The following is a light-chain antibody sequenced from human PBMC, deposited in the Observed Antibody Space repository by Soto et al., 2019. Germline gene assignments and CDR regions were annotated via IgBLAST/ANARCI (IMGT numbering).Light chain of an antibody. Sequence: QSVLTQPASVSGSPGQSITISCTGTLRDVGGYNYVSWYQQYPGKSPKLLIYEVTHRPSGVSNRFSGSKSGNTASLTISGLQAEEEADYYCSSYTISNTLPFVFGTGTKVTVL. V-gene: IGLV2-14*01. CDR2: EVT. J-gene: IGLJ1*01. CDR1: LRDVGGYNY. CDR3: SSYTISNTLPFV.